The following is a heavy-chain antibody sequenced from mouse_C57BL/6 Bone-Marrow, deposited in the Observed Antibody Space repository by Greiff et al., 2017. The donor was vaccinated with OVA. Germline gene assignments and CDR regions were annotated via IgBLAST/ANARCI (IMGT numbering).Heavy chain of an antibody. J-gene: IGHJ3*01. CDR1: GIDFSSYW. CDR3: AGLGGSSYGCAD. D-gene: IGHD1-1*01. Sequence: EVQGVESGGGLVQPGGSLKLSCAASGIDFSSYWMSWVRRAPGNGLEWIGEINPDSSTINYAPSLKDKFIISRDTAYNTLYLQMSKVGSEDTALYYSAGLGGSSYGCADWGQGTLVTVSA. V-gene: IGHV4-1*01. CDR2: INPDSSTI.